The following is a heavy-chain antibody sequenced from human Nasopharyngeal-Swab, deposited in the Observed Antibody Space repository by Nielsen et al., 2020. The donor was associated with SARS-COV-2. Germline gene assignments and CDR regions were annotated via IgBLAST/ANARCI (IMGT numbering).Heavy chain of an antibody. CDR3: ARAALYCSGSNCSSNYYYYMDV. J-gene: IGHJ6*03. D-gene: IGHD2-15*01. CDR1: GYTFTSHA. Sequence: ASVKVSCKASGYTFTSHALHWVRQAPGQRLEWMGWINAGNGNANYSQKFQDRVTITRDTSASTAYMELTSLRSEDTAVYYCARAALYCSGSNCSSNYYYYMDVWGKGATVTISS. CDR2: INAGNGNA. V-gene: IGHV1-3*01.